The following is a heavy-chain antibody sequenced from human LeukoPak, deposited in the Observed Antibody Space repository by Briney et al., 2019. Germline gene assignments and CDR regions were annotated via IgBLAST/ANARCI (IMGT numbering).Heavy chain of an antibody. J-gene: IGHJ4*02. CDR3: ARDSGVAAAIDS. CDR2: VYYSGST. V-gene: IGHV4-59*01. CDR1: GGSISNYY. D-gene: IGHD6-25*01. Sequence: SETLSLTXAVSGGSISNYYWTWVRQPPGKGLEWIGCVYYSGSTNYTPSLKSRVTISIDTSKKQFSLKLNSVTAADTAVYYCARDSGVAAAIDSWGQGTLVTVSS.